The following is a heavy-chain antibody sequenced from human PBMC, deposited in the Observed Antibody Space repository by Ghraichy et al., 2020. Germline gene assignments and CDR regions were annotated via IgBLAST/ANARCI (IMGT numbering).Heavy chain of an antibody. CDR2: IKQDGSEK. D-gene: IGHD4-17*01. V-gene: IGHV3-7*01. CDR3: VRGLRTFDY. J-gene: IGHJ4*02. CDR1: GFTFSSYW. Sequence: LSLTCVVSGFTFSSYWMSWVRQAPGKGLEWVANIKQDGSEKYYVDSVKGRFTISRDNAKNSTHLQMNSLRAEDTAVYYCVRGLRTFDYWGQGTLVTVSS.